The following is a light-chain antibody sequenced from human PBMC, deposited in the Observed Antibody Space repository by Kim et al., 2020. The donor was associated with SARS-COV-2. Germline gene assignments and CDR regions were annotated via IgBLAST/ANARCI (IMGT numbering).Light chain of an antibody. CDR1: QNISSW. V-gene: IGKV1-5*03. Sequence: ASSGDRVTITCRASQNISSWLAWHQQKPGRPPKLLIYKTSNLEAGVPSRFSGSGSGTEFTLTISRLQPDDFATYYCQQYNSYSLTFGPGTKVDIK. CDR2: KTS. J-gene: IGKJ1*01. CDR3: QQYNSYSLT.